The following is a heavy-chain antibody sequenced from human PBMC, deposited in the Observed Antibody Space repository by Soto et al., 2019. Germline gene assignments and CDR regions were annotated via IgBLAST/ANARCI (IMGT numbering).Heavy chain of an antibody. J-gene: IGHJ5*02. CDR3: AHLKTLIPGRHLGS. D-gene: IGHD6-6*01. CDR2: IYWNDDK. V-gene: IGHV2-5*01. CDR1: GFSFNTPSVG. Sequence: KESGPSLVKPTQTLTLTCTFSGFSFNTPSVGVAWIRQPPGQALEWLALIYWNDDKRYSSSLKSRLFIAKDTSKKQVLLTVTDMDPADTATYYCAHLKTLIPGRHLGSWGQGALVTVSS.